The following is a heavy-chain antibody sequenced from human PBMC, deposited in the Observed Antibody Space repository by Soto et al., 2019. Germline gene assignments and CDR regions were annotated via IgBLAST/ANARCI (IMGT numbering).Heavy chain of an antibody. CDR3: ARSVTTHLAADF. V-gene: IGHV1-2*04. Sequence: GASVKVSCKASGYTFTSYGISWVRQAPGQGLEWMGWINPNTGATNYAQKFQGWVTLTRDTSVTTAYMEVSRLTSGDTAVYFCARSVTTHLAADFWGQGTLVTVSS. CDR2: INPNTGAT. D-gene: IGHD4-17*01. J-gene: IGHJ4*02. CDR1: GYTFTSYG.